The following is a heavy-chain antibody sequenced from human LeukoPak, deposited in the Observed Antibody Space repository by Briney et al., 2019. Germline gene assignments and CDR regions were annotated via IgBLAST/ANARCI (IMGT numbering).Heavy chain of an antibody. CDR1: GFTFSSYA. Sequence: GGSLRLSCAASGFTFSSYAMHWVRQAPGKGLEWVALISYDGSNKYYADSVKGRFTISRDNSKNTLYLQMNSLRAEDTAVYYCARDLAEWFGESTENWFDPWGQGTLVTVSS. J-gene: IGHJ5*02. CDR3: ARDLAEWFGESTENWFDP. CDR2: ISYDGSNK. D-gene: IGHD3-10*01. V-gene: IGHV3-30*04.